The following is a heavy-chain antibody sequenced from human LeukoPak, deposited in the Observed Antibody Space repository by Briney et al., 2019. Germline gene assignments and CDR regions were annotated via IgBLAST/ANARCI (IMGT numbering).Heavy chain of an antibody. V-gene: IGHV3-21*01. CDR3: ARFPGYSSSWYVGY. Sequence: GGSLRLSCAASGFAFSSYSMNWVRQAPGKGLEWVSSISSSSSYIYYADSVKGRFTISRDNAKNSLYLQMNSLRAEDTAVYYCARFPGYSSSWYVGYWGQGTLVTVSS. CDR1: GFAFSSYS. D-gene: IGHD6-13*01. CDR2: ISSSSSYI. J-gene: IGHJ4*02.